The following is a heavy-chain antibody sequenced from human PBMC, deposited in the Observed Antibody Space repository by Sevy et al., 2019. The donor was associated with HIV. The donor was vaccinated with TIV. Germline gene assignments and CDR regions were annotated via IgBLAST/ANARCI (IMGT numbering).Heavy chain of an antibody. V-gene: IGHV1-24*01. J-gene: IGHJ5*02. Sequence: ASVKVSCKVSGYTLTKLSIHWVRQAPGKGLEWMGNSDPQHGEKIYAQNFQGRVTMTEDTSTDTAFMELSSLTSEDTALYYCAIVGLSYFSGSSAYQGDWFDPWGQGTLVTVSS. CDR3: AIVGLSYFSGSSAYQGDWFDP. D-gene: IGHD2-15*01. CDR1: GYTLTKLS. CDR2: SDPQHGEK.